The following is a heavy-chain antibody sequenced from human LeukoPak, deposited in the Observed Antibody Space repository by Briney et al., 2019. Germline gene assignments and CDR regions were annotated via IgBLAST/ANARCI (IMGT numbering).Heavy chain of an antibody. CDR3: AVGKPTVTTPKYWYFDY. Sequence: GSLRLSCAASGFTFSSYAMHWVRQAPGKGLEWVAVISYDGSNKYYADSVKGRFTISRDNSKNTLYLQMNSLRAEDTAVYYCAVGKPTVTTPKYWYFDYWGQGTLVTVSS. D-gene: IGHD4-17*01. CDR2: ISYDGSNK. V-gene: IGHV3-30-3*01. CDR1: GFTFSSYA. J-gene: IGHJ4*02.